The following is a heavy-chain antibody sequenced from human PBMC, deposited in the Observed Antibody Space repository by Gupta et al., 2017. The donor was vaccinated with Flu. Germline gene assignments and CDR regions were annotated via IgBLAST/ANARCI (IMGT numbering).Heavy chain of an antibody. CDR3: TGTTVGAMDV. Sequence: EVQLVESGGGLVQPGGSLKLSCAASGFTFSGSAMHWVRQASGKGLEWVARIRSKANSYATSYAASVKGRFTISRDDSKNTAYLQLNSLKTEDTAVYYCTGTTVGAMDVWGRGTTGTVSS. J-gene: IGHJ6*02. V-gene: IGHV3-73*02. CDR1: GFTFSGSA. D-gene: IGHD1-26*01. CDR2: IRSKANSYAT.